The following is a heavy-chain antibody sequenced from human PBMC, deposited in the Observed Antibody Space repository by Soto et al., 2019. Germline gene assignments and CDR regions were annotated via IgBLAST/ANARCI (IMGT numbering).Heavy chain of an antibody. CDR2: IRSKTSGGTA. J-gene: IGHJ4*02. CDR1: GFSFSGAW. Sequence: GGSLRLSCAASGFSFSGAWMNWVRQPPGKGLEWVGLIRSKTSGGTADYAAPVKGRFTVSRDDSKNTLYLQMNILKTEDTAMYYCTWKGATFDYWGQGTLVTVSS. V-gene: IGHV3-15*01. D-gene: IGHD1-26*01. CDR3: TWKGATFDY.